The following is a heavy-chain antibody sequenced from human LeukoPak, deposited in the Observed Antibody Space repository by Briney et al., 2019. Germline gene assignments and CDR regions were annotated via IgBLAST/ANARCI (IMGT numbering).Heavy chain of an antibody. CDR2: IYYSGSA. D-gene: IGHD2-21*02. J-gene: IGHJ3*02. Sequence: SETLSLTCTVSGGSISSGDYYWSWIRQPPGKGLEWIVYIYYSGSAFYNPSLKSRVTISVDTSKNQLSLKLISVTAADTAIYYCARAPIVVVTASAFDIWGQGTMVTVSS. CDR1: GGSISSGDYY. V-gene: IGHV4-30-4*01. CDR3: ARAPIVVVTASAFDI.